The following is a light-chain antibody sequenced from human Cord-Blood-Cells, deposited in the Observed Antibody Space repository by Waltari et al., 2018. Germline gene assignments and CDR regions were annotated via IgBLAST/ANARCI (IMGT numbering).Light chain of an antibody. J-gene: IGLJ1*01. CDR1: SIDVGSYNL. CDR3: CSYAGSSTYV. V-gene: IGLV2-23*01. CDR2: EGS. Sequence: QSALTQPASVSGSPGQSITISCPGTSIDVGSYNLVSWYQQHPGKAPKLMIYEGSKRPSGVSNRFSGSKSGNTASLTISGLQAEDEADYYCCSYAGSSTYVFGTGTKVTVL.